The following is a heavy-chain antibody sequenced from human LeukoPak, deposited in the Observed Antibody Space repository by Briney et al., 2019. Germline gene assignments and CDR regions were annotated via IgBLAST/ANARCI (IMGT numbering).Heavy chain of an antibody. J-gene: IGHJ4*02. CDR1: GYSFTSYW. CDR2: IYPGDSDT. Sequence: GESLKISCKGSGYSFTSYWIGWVRQMPGKGLEWMGIIYPGDSDTRYSPSFQGQVTISADKSISTAYLQWSSLKASDTAMYYCARVGYCSGGSCYSGGIYDFDYWGQGTLVTVSS. V-gene: IGHV5-51*01. D-gene: IGHD2-15*01. CDR3: ARVGYCSGGSCYSGGIYDFDY.